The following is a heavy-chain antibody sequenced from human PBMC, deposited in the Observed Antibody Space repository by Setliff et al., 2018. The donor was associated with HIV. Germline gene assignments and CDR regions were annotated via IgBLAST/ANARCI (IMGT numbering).Heavy chain of an antibody. CDR2: IGRDGDYI. CDR1: DVSLGSFTRHT. CDR3: ARVEYRSGWGLGSYSYYMDV. Sequence: GGSLRLSCAASDVSLGSFTRHTMNWVRLAPGKGLEWVSSIGRDGDYIKYEDSVKGRFTISRDNARNSMYLQMNSLRAEDTAVYYCARVEYRSGWGLGSYSYYMDVWGKGTTVTVSS. D-gene: IGHD6-19*01. J-gene: IGHJ6*03. V-gene: IGHV3-21*04.